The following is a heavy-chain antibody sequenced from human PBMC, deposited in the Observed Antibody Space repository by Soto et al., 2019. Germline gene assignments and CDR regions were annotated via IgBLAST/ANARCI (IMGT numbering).Heavy chain of an antibody. CDR1: GYSFSGYW. V-gene: IGHV5-51*01. D-gene: IGHD2-21*02. J-gene: IGHJ4*02. CDR2: IYPGDSDT. Sequence: RGESLKISCKGSGYSFSGYWIGWVRQMPGKGLEWMGIIYPGDSDTRYSPSFQGQVTISADKSISTAYLQWSSLKASDTAIYYCARRPGVTGITDPFDYWGQGTPVTVSS. CDR3: ARRPGVTGITDPFDY.